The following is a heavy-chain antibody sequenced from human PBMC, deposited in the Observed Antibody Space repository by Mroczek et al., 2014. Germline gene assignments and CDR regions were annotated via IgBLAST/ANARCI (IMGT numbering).Heavy chain of an antibody. CDR3: ARSDYDFWSGYLSRWDY. CDR1: GGSISSSSYY. CDR2: IYYSGST. D-gene: IGHD3-3*01. Sequence: QVQLQQSGPGLVKPSETLSLTCTVSGGSISSSSYYWGWIRQPPGKGLEWIGSIYYSGSTYYNPSLKSRVTISVDTSKNQFSLKLSSVTAADTAVYYCARSDYDFWSGYLSRWDYWGQGTLVTVSS. V-gene: IGHV4-39*01. J-gene: IGHJ4*02.